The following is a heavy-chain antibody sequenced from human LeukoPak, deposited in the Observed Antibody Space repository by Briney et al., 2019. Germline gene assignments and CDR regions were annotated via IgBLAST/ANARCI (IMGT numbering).Heavy chain of an antibody. CDR2: IYYSGST. D-gene: IGHD3-22*01. CDR3: ARDTPIDYYDSSGPPAT. CDR1: GGSISSGGYY. J-gene: IGHJ4*02. Sequence: SETLSLTCTVSGGSISSGGYYWSWIRQHPGKGLEWIGYIYYSGSTYYNPPLMSRVTISVDTSKNQFSLKLSSVTAADTAVYYCARDTPIDYYDSSGPPATRGQGTLVTVSS. V-gene: IGHV4-31*03.